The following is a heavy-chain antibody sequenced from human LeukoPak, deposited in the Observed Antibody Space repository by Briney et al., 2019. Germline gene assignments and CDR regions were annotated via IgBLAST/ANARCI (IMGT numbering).Heavy chain of an antibody. J-gene: IGHJ4*02. Sequence: SETLSLTCAVYGGSFSGYYWSWIRQPPGKGLEWIGEIDHSGSTNYNPSLKSRVTISVDTSKNQFSLKLSPVTAADTAVYYCARGPRDFWSGYLGPRNRYFDYWGQGTLVTVSS. CDR3: ARGPRDFWSGYLGPRNRYFDY. CDR1: GGSFSGYY. CDR2: IDHSGST. V-gene: IGHV4-34*01. D-gene: IGHD3-3*01.